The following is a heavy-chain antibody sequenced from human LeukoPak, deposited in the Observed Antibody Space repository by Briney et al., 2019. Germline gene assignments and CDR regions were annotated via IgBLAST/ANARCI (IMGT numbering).Heavy chain of an antibody. D-gene: IGHD1-1*01. V-gene: IGHV3-23*01. CDR3: AKGGNWNDVAYFDY. J-gene: IGHJ4*02. CDR2: ISHSGGTT. Sequence: GGSLRLSCAASGFTFSSYAMSWVREAPGKGLGWGSAISHSGGTTYHADSVKGRFTISRDNSKNTLYLQMNSLRAEDTAVYYCAKGGNWNDVAYFDYWGQGTLVTVSS. CDR1: GFTFSSYA.